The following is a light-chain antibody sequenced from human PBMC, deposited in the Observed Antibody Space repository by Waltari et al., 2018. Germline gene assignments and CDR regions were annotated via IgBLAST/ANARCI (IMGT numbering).Light chain of an antibody. CDR3: QHRISRPPWT. J-gene: IGKJ1*01. Sequence: EIVLTQSPATLSLSPGERATLSCRASQSVSSYLAWYQQKPGQTPRLLIHDASHRATGIPARFSGSGSGTDFTLTISSLEPEDSAVYYCQHRISRPPWTFGQGTKVEIK. CDR2: DAS. CDR1: QSVSSY. V-gene: IGKV3-11*01.